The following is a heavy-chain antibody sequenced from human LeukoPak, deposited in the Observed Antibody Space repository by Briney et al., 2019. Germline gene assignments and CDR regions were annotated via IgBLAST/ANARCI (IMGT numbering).Heavy chain of an antibody. D-gene: IGHD5-24*01. Sequence: ASVKVSCKASGYTFTGYYMHWVRQAPGQGLEWMGWINPNSGGTNYAQKFQGRVTMTRDTSISTVYMELSSLRSEDTAVYYCARRDRDGYNFFGYWGQGTLVTVSS. CDR2: INPNSGGT. CDR1: GYTFTGYY. V-gene: IGHV1-2*02. CDR3: ARRDRDGYNFFGY. J-gene: IGHJ4*02.